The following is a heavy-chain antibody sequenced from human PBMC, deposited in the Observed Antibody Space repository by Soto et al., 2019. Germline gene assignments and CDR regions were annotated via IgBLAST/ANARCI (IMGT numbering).Heavy chain of an antibody. J-gene: IGHJ2*01. CDR3: ARRYGDYDVSFWYFDL. Sequence: QVQLVQSGAEVKKPGSSVKVSCKASGGTFSSYAISWVRQAPGQGLEWMGGIIPIFGTANYAQKFQGRVTITADESTSTAYMELSSLRSEDTAVHYCARRYGDYDVSFWYFDLWGRGTLVTVSS. D-gene: IGHD4-17*01. CDR2: IIPIFGTA. CDR1: GGTFSSYA. V-gene: IGHV1-69*01.